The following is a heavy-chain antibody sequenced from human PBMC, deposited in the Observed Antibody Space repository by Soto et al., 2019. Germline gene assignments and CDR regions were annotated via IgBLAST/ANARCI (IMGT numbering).Heavy chain of an antibody. CDR1: GGTFSSYA. J-gene: IGHJ6*02. CDR3: ARDFFGVVIPGVYYYYGMDV. V-gene: IGHV1-69*13. CDR2: ISPIFGTA. D-gene: IGHD3-3*01. Sequence: GASVKVSCKASGGTFSSYAISWVRQAPGQGLEWMGGISPIFGTANYAQKFQGRVTITADESTSTAYMELSSLRSEDTAVYYCARDFFGVVIPGVYYYYGMDVWGQGTTVTVSS.